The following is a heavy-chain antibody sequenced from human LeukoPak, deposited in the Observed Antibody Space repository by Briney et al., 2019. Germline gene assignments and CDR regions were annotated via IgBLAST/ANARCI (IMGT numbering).Heavy chain of an antibody. J-gene: IGHJ4*02. CDR3: ARDQPLVGIVAVPAAI. CDR1: GYTFTSYG. Sequence: ASVKVSCKASGYTFTSYGISWVRQAPGQGLEWMGWISAYNGNTNYAQKLQGRVTMATDTSTSTAYMELRSLRSDDTAVYYCARDQPLVGIVAVPAAIWGQGTLVTVSS. V-gene: IGHV1-18*01. D-gene: IGHD2-2*03. CDR2: ISAYNGNT.